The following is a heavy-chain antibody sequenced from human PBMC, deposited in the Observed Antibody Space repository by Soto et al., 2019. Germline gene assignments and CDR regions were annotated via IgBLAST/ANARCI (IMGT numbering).Heavy chain of an antibody. CDR3: ARGPQSTGWRGKWFDS. CDR2: FDPEDGET. V-gene: IGHV1-24*01. J-gene: IGHJ5*01. D-gene: IGHD6-19*01. CDR1: GYTLTELS. Sequence: ASVKVSCKVSGYTLTELSMHWVRQAPGKGLEWMGGFDPEDGETIYAQKFQGRVTMTEDTSTDTAYMELSSLRSDDTAVYYCARGPQSTGWRGKWFDSWGQGTLVTVSS.